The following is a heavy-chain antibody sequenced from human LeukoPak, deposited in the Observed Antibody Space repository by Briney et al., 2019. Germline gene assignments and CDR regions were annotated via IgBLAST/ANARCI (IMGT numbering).Heavy chain of an antibody. V-gene: IGHV3-30*04. D-gene: IGHD2-2*01. CDR3: ARERIVVVVTENKLQHFGMDX. CDR2: ISYDGSNQ. J-gene: IGHJ6*01. CDR1: GFTFRSYS. Sequence: PGGSLRLSCAASGFTFRSYSIHWVRQAPGKGLEWVARISYDGSNQNYADSVKGRFTISRDNSQNTVYLQMNSLRAEDSAVYYCARERIVVVVTENKLQHFGMDXWXQGTTVIVSS.